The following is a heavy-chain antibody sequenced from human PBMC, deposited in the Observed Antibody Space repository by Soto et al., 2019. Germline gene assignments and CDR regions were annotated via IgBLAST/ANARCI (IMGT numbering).Heavy chain of an antibody. J-gene: IGHJ4*02. D-gene: IGHD2-2*01. Sequence: QVQLVESGGVVVQPGRSLRLSCAASGFTFSSYAMHWVRQAPGKGLEWVAVISYDGSNKYYADSVKGRFTISRDNSKNTLYLQMNRRRGEDTALYYCARGPSSLTRFDYWGQGTLVTVSS. CDR1: GFTFSSYA. CDR3: ARGPSSLTRFDY. V-gene: IGHV3-30-3*01. CDR2: ISYDGSNK.